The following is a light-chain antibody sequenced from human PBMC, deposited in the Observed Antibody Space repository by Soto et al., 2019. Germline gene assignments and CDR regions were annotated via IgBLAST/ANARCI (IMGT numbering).Light chain of an antibody. CDR3: QHYGSSPYT. V-gene: IGKV3-20*01. CDR2: GAL. CDR1: QSVSSTY. Sequence: EIVLTQSPGTLSLSPGERATLSCRASQSVSSTYLGWYQQKPGQAPRLLIYGALSRATGIPDRFSGSGSGTDYTLTITRLEPEDFAVYYCQHYGSSPYTFGQGTKLDIK. J-gene: IGKJ2*01.